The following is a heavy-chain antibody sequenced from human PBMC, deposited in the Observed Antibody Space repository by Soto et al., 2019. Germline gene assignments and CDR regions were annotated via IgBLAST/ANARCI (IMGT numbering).Heavy chain of an antibody. J-gene: IGHJ4*02. D-gene: IGHD1-20*01. CDR3: ARGGAYNWNYVDY. CDR1: GGSISSYY. Sequence: SETLSLTCTVSGGSISSYYWSWIRQPPGKGLEWIGYIYYSGSTNYNPSLKSRVTISVDTSKNQFSLKLSSVTAADTAVYYCARGGAYNWNYVDYWGQGTLVTVSS. V-gene: IGHV4-59*01. CDR2: IYYSGST.